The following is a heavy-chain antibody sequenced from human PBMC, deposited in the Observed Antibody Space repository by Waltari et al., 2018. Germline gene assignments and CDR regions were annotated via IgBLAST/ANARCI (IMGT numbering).Heavy chain of an antibody. CDR1: GFTFSNYA. J-gene: IGHJ6*02. Sequence: VQPGRSLRLSCAASGFTFSNYAMHWVRQAPGKGLEWVAVTSYDGSDKYYADSVKGRFTISRDNSKNTLYLQMNSLRDEDTAVYYCGRDWAGTAQFPYYYYGMDVWGQGTTVTVSS. CDR3: GRDWAGTAQFPYYYYGMDV. CDR2: TSYDGSDK. V-gene: IGHV3-30*04. D-gene: IGHD1-1*01.